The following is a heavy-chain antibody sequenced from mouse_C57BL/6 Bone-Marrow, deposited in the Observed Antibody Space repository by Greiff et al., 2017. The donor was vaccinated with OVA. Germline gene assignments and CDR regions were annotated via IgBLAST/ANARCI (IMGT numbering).Heavy chain of an antibody. CDR2: IDPSDSYT. J-gene: IGHJ3*01. CDR3: ARFYYDYDGFAY. Sequence: VQLQQSGAELVKPGASVKLSCKASGYTFTSYWMQWVKQRPGQGLEWIGEIDPSDSYTNYNQKFKGKATLTVDTSSSTAYMQLSSLTSEDSAVYYCARFYYDYDGFAYWGQGTLVTVSA. V-gene: IGHV1-50*01. CDR1: GYTFTSYW. D-gene: IGHD2-4*01.